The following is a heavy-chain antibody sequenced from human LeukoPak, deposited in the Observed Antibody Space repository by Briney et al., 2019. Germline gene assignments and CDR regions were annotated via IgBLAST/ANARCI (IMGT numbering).Heavy chain of an antibody. CDR3: ARDGYYYGSGSYLFDY. CDR1: GGSISGSSYY. Sequence: SETLSLTCTVSGGSISGSSYYWGWIRQPPGKGLEWIGSIYYSGSTYYNPSLKSRVTISVDTSKNQFSLKLNSVTATDTAVYYCARDGYYYGSGSYLFDYWGQGTLVTVSS. J-gene: IGHJ4*02. D-gene: IGHD3-10*01. V-gene: IGHV4-39*02. CDR2: IYYSGST.